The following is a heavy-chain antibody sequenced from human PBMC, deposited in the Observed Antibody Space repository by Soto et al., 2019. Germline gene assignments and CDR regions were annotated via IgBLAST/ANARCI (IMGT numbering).Heavy chain of an antibody. CDR3: ARTYSSGWFDY. J-gene: IGHJ4*02. CDR1: GGSISSSSYY. CDR2: IYYSGST. D-gene: IGHD6-19*01. V-gene: IGHV4-39*01. Sequence: QLQLQESGPGLVKPSETLSLTCTVSGGSISSSSYYWGWIRQPPGKGLEWIGSIYYSGSTYYNPSLKSXXTXSXXTSQNQSSLKLSSVTAADTAVYYCARTYSSGWFDYWGQGTLVIVSS.